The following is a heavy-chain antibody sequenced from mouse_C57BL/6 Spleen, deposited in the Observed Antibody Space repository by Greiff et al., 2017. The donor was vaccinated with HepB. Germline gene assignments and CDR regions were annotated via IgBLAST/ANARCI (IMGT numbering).Heavy chain of an antibody. CDR2: IYPGDGDT. Sequence: QVHVKQSGAELVKPGASVKISCKASGYAFSSYWMNWVKQRPGKGLEWIGQIYPGDGDTNYNGKFKGKATLTADKSSSTAYMQLSSLTSEDSAVYFCARSRPNYYGSSRQYYFDYWGQGTTLTVSS. J-gene: IGHJ2*01. V-gene: IGHV1-80*01. D-gene: IGHD1-1*01. CDR3: ARSRPNYYGSSRQYYFDY. CDR1: GYAFSSYW.